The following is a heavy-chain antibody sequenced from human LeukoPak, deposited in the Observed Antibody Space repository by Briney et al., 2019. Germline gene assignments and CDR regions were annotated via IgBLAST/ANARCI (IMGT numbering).Heavy chain of an antibody. CDR3: ARAYSGFEAFDF. V-gene: IGHV1-2*02. CDR1: GYTFIGYY. J-gene: IGHJ4*02. Sequence: ASVKVSCKASGYTFIGYYIHWVRQAPGQGLEWMGWINPNSGSTNYAQNFQGRVTMTRDTSISTAYMELSSLASDDTAVYSCARAYSGFEAFDFWGQGTLVTVSS. D-gene: IGHD5-12*01. CDR2: INPNSGST.